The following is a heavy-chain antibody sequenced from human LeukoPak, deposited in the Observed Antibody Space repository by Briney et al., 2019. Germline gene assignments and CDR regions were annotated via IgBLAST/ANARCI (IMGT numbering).Heavy chain of an antibody. Sequence: GGSLRLXCAASGFTFSSYAMSWVRRAPGKGLEWVSAISGSGGSTYYADSVKGRFTISRDNSKNTLYLQMNSLRAEDTAVYYCAKEVGYSSGWYLDYWGRGTLVTVSS. J-gene: IGHJ4*02. CDR3: AKEVGYSSGWYLDY. CDR2: ISGSGGST. D-gene: IGHD6-19*01. CDR1: GFTFSSYA. V-gene: IGHV3-23*01.